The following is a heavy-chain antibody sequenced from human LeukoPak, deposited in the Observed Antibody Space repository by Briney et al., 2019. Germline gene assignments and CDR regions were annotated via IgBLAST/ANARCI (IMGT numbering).Heavy chain of an antibody. J-gene: IGHJ4*02. CDR1: GFTFSSYS. V-gene: IGHV3-21*01. CDR3: ARDRGNDILTYPIDY. CDR2: ISSSSSYI. Sequence: GGSLRLSCAASGFTFSSYSMNWVRQAPGEGLEWVSSISSSSSYIYYADSVKGRFTISRDNAKNLLYLQMNSLRAEDTAVYYCARDRGNDILTYPIDYWGQGTLVTVSS. D-gene: IGHD3-9*01.